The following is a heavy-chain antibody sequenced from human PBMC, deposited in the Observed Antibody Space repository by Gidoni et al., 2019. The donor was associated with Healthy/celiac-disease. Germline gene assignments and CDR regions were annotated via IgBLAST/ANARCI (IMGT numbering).Heavy chain of an antibody. CDR1: GFTFSSYW. CDR2: IKQDGSEK. V-gene: IGHV3-7*03. Sequence: EVQLVESGGGLVQPGGSLRLSCPASGFTFSSYWMSWVRQAPGKGLEWVANIKQDGSEKYYVDSVKGRFTISRDNAKNSLYLQMNSLRAEDTAVYYCARDVIPMIDWGQGTLVTVSS. J-gene: IGHJ4*02. CDR3: ARDVIPMID. D-gene: IGHD3-22*01.